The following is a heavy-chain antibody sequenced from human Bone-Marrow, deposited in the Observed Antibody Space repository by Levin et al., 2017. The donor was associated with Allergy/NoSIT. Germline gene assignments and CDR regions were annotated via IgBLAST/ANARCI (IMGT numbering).Heavy chain of an antibody. Sequence: SGGSLRLSCAASGFTFSSYAMSWVRQAPGKGLEWVSSISGSGGSTYYADSVKGRFTISRDNSKNTLYMQMNSLRAEDTAVYYCAREIGPLDIWGQGTMVTVSS. CDR1: GFTFSSYA. D-gene: IGHD2/OR15-2a*01. CDR2: ISGSGGST. CDR3: AREIGPLDI. J-gene: IGHJ3*02. V-gene: IGHV3-23*01.